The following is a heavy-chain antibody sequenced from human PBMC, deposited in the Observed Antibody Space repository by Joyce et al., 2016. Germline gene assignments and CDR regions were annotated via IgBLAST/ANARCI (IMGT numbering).Heavy chain of an antibody. D-gene: IGHD7-27*01. CDR2: MTPNSGNT. J-gene: IGHJ4*02. CDR1: GYTFTNFD. Sequence: QVQLVQSGAVVKKPGASVKVSCKASGYTFTNFDRNWVRQAPGQGLEWRGWMTPNSGNTGYAQNFQGRVTMTRDTSISTAYMELSSLRSEDTAVYFCARNKYGTGDFDFCGQGTPVTVSS. V-gene: IGHV1-8*01. CDR3: ARNKYGTGDFDF.